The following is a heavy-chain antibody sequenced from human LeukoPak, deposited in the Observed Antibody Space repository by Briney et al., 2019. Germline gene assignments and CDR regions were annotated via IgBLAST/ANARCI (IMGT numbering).Heavy chain of an antibody. J-gene: IGHJ4*02. V-gene: IGHV1-18*01. Sequence: GASVKVSCKSSGHSFNTYGFSWVRQAPGQGLEWMGWISADNDNTNYAQKFQGRVTMTTDTSTNTVYMELRSLRSDDTAVYYCARGIGYYDSSGYYYWGQGTLVTVSS. CDR2: ISADNDNT. D-gene: IGHD3-22*01. CDR3: ARGIGYYDSSGYYY. CDR1: GHSFNTYG.